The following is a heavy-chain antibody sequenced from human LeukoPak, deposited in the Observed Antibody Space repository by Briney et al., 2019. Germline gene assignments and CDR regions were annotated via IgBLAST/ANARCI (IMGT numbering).Heavy chain of an antibody. V-gene: IGHV4-59*01. J-gene: IGHJ5*02. D-gene: IGHD6-13*01. CDR2: IYYSGST. CDR1: GGSISGYY. CDR3: ARDLSSWAFDP. Sequence: SETLSLTCTVSGGSISGYYWSWIRQPPGKGLEWIGYIYYSGSTNYNPSLKSRVTISVDTSKNQFSLKLSSVTAADTAVYYCARDLSSWAFDPWGQGTLVTVSS.